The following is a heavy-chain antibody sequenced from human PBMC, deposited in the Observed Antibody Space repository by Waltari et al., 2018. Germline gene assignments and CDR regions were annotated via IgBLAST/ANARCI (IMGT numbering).Heavy chain of an antibody. V-gene: IGHV3-21*01. Sequence: EVQLVESGGGLVKPGGSLRLSCAASGFTFSSHSMNWVRQAPGKGLEWVSSISSSSSYIYYADSVKGRFTISRDNAKNSLYLQMNSRRAEDTAVYYCARDLGGVGYWGQGTLVTVSS. CDR1: GFTFSSHS. J-gene: IGHJ4*02. CDR3: ARDLGGVGY. CDR2: ISSSSSYI.